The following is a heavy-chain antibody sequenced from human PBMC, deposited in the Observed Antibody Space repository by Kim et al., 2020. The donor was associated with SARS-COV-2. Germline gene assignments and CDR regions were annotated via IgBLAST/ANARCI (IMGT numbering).Heavy chain of an antibody. V-gene: IGHV3-30*18. D-gene: IGHD3-10*01. CDR1: GFTFNDHG. Sequence: GGSLRLSCAASGFTFNDHGMHWVRQAPGKGLEWVAVISNDGTYKYYADSVKGRFVISRDNSKNTLHLQMNSLRGEDAAVYYCAKDIHSGTILWFGEVPLCFDFWGHGALVIVSS. CDR3: AKDIHSGTILWFGEVPLCFDF. CDR2: ISNDGTYK. J-gene: IGHJ5*01.